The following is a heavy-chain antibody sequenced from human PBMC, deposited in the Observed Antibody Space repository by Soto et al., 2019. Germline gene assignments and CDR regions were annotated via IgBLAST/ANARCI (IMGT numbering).Heavy chain of an antibody. CDR1: SGSISSSNW. Sequence: QVQLQESGPGLVKPSGTLSLTCAVSSGSISSSNWWSWVRQPPGKGLEWIGEIYHSGSTNYNPSRKSRVTISVDKSENQFSLKLSSVSAADVAVYYCARIIRFLGVSYYYYCMDVWGKGTTVTVSS. J-gene: IGHJ6*03. CDR3: ARIIRFLGVSYYYYCMDV. D-gene: IGHD3-3*01. CDR2: IYHSGST. V-gene: IGHV4-4*02.